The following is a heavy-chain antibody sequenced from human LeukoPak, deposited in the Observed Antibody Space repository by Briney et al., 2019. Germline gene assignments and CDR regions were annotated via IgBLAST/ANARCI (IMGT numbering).Heavy chain of an antibody. CDR2: ITSSSTYI. J-gene: IGHJ4*02. CDR1: GFTFSTYS. Sequence: GGSLRLSCAASGFTFSTYSMSWVRQAPGKGLEWVSSITSSSTYIYYADSVKGRFTISRDNAKNSLYLQVNSLRDEDTAVYYCARAQYCGGDCYWSFDNWGQGTLVTVSS. V-gene: IGHV3-21*01. D-gene: IGHD2-21*02. CDR3: ARAQYCGGDCYWSFDN.